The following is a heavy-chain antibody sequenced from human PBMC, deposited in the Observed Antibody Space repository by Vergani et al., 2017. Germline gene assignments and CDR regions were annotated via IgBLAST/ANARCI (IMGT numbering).Heavy chain of an antibody. J-gene: IGHJ1*01. Sequence: QVQLQESGPGLVKPSETLSLTCTVSGGSISSYYWSWIRQPPGKGLEWIGYIYYSGSTNYNPSLKSRVTISVDTSKNQFSLKLSSVTAADTAVYYCARVRENYSSSSVYFQHWGQGTLVTVSS. CDR1: GGSISSYY. V-gene: IGHV4-59*01. CDR3: ARVRENYSSSSVYFQH. D-gene: IGHD6-6*01. CDR2: IYYSGST.